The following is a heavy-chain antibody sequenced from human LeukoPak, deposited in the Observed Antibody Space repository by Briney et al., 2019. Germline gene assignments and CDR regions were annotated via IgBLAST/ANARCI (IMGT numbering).Heavy chain of an antibody. J-gene: IGHJ4*02. Sequence: PSETLSLTCAVYGGSFSGYYWSWIRQPPGKGLEWIGEINHSGSTNYNPSLKSRVTISVDTSKNQFSLKLSSVTAADTAVYYCARSVGGRYYFDYWGQGTLVTVSS. V-gene: IGHV4-34*01. D-gene: IGHD1-26*01. CDR1: GGSFSGYY. CDR3: ARSVGGRYYFDY. CDR2: INHSGST.